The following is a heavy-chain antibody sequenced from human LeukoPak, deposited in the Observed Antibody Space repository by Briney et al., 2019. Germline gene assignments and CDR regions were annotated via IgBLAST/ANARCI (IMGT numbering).Heavy chain of an antibody. D-gene: IGHD3-10*01. V-gene: IGHV3-23*01. CDR1: GFTFSNYA. Sequence: GGSLRLSCAASGFTFSNYAMAWVRQAPGKGLEWVSVVTGSVGTTYYADSVKGRFTISRDNSKNTVYLQMNSLRADDTAIYYCAKDRAGSFDYWGQGTLVTVSS. J-gene: IGHJ4*02. CDR3: AKDRAGSFDY. CDR2: VTGSVGTT.